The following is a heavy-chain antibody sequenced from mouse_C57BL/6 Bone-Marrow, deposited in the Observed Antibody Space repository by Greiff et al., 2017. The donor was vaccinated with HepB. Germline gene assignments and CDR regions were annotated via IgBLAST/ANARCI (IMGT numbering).Heavy chain of an antibody. V-gene: IGHV1-81*01. CDR2: IYPRSGNT. J-gene: IGHJ4*01. CDR1: GYTFTSYG. Sequence: VQVVESGAELARPGASVKLSCKASGYTFTSYGISWVKQRTGQGLEWIGEIYPRSGNTYYNEKFKGKATLTADKSSSTAYMELRSLTSEDSAVYFCARGGLRRRAMDYWGQGTSVTVSS. CDR3: ARGGLRRRAMDY. D-gene: IGHD2-4*01.